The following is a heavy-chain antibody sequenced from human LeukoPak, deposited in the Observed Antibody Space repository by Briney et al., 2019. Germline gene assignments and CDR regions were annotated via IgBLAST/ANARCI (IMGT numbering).Heavy chain of an antibody. V-gene: IGHV3-73*01. CDR1: GFTLSDYT. D-gene: IGHD6-19*01. J-gene: IGHJ1*01. CDR2: IRSKANNYAT. CDR3: RAGPSGWTEFFQH. Sequence: GGSLRLSCAAPGFTLSDYTMHWVRQASGKGLEWVARIRSKANNYATEYGPSVKGRFTISRDDAKNTAYLQMNSLKTEDTAIYYCRAGPSGWTEFFQHWGQGTLVTVSS.